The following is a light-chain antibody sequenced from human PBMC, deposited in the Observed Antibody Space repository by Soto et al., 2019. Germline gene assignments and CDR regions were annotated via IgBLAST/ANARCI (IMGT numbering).Light chain of an antibody. CDR2: GPS. CDR3: HHFGSSHQT. V-gene: IGKV3-20*01. J-gene: IGKJ1*01. CDR1: QNVNSNH. Sequence: EIVLTQSPGTLSLSPWERATLSCRASQNVNSNHIAWYQQKPGQAPRLLIYGPSSRATGIPERFSGSGSGTDFTFYISRLEPEDFAVYFCHHFGSSHQTFRHGTKVDIK.